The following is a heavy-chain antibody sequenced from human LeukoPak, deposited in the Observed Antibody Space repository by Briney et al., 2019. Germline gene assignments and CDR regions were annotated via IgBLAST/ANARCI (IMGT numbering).Heavy chain of an antibody. CDR3: ARGLLHYYDPKGAFDY. D-gene: IGHD3-22*01. J-gene: IGHJ4*02. CDR1: GYTFTSYG. CDR2: ISAYNGNT. Sequence: ASVKVSSKASGYTFTSYGISWVRQAPGQGLEWMGWISAYNGNTNYAQKLQGRVTMTTDTSTSTAYMELRSLRSDDTAVYYCARGLLHYYDPKGAFDYWGQGTLVTVSS. V-gene: IGHV1-18*01.